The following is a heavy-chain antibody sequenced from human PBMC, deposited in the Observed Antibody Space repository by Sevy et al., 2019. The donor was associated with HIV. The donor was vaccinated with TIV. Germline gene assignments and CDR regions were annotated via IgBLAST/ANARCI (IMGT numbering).Heavy chain of an antibody. J-gene: IGHJ4*02. Sequence: GESLKISCSASGFTFSSYAMHWVRQAPGKGLEYVSAISSNGGSTYYADSVKGRFTISRDNSKNTLYLQMSSLRAEDTAVYYCVKPLIVVVVAASFDYWGLGTLVTVSS. CDR2: ISSNGGST. CDR1: GFTFSSYA. D-gene: IGHD2-15*01. CDR3: VKPLIVVVVAASFDY. V-gene: IGHV3-64D*06.